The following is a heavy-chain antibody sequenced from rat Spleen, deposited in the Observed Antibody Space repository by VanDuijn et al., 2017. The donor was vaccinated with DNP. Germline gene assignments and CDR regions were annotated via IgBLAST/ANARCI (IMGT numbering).Heavy chain of an antibody. V-gene: IGHV3-3*01. D-gene: IGHD1-4*01. CDR3: ARSGSGFDY. CDR2: INSAGST. Sequence: EVQLQESGPGLVKPSQSLSLTCSVTGYSITSGYGWNWIRKFPGNKLERMGYINSAGSTNYNQPLKSQISITRDTSKNQCFLQLTSVTTEDTATYYCARSGSGFDYWGQGVMVTVSS. CDR1: GYSITSGYG. J-gene: IGHJ2*01.